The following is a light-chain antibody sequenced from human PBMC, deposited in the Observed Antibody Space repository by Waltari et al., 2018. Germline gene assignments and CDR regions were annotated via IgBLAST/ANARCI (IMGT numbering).Light chain of an antibody. CDR1: RSNIGSNY. Sequence: QSVLTQPPPASGTPGQRVTISCSGSRSNIGSNYVYLYLQLPGTAPKLLIYRNNQRPSGVPDRFSGSKSGTSASLAISGLRSEDEADYYCAAWDDSLSGPLYVFGTGTKVTVL. V-gene: IGLV1-47*01. CDR3: AAWDDSLSGPLYV. J-gene: IGLJ1*01. CDR2: RNN.